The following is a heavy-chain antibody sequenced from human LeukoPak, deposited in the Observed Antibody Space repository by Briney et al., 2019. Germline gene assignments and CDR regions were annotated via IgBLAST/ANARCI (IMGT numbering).Heavy chain of an antibody. Sequence: GGSLRLPCAASGFTFSSYWVSCVRQAPGKGVEGVANIKQDGSEKYYVDSVKGRFTISRDNAKNSLYLQMNSLRAEDTAVYYCAKVLPRLGWYFDLWGRGTLVTVSS. CDR3: AKVLPRLGWYFDL. V-gene: IGHV3-7*03. J-gene: IGHJ2*01. D-gene: IGHD2-15*01. CDR1: GFTFSSYW. CDR2: IKQDGSEK.